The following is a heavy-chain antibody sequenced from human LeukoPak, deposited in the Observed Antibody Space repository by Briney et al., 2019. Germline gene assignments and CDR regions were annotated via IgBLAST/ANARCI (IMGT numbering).Heavy chain of an antibody. D-gene: IGHD2-2*01. V-gene: IGHV4-39*01. J-gene: IGHJ4*02. CDR1: GGSISSSSYY. Sequence: SETLSLTCTVSGGSISSSSYYWGWIRQPPGKGLEWLGSIYYSGSTYYNPSLKSRVTISVDTSKNQFSLKLSSVTAADTAVYHCARQDMEVPAATPDYWGQGTLVTVSS. CDR2: IYYSGST. CDR3: ARQDMEVPAATPDY.